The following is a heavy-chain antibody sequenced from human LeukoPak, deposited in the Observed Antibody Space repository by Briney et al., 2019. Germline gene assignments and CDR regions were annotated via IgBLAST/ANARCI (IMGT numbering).Heavy chain of an antibody. V-gene: IGHV3-30*02. J-gene: IGHJ4*02. Sequence: GGSLRLSCAASGFTFSTSGMHWVRQSPGKGLDWVAFIRNDGTKKNYADSVKGRFTISRDNSKNTLYLQMDSLSTEDTAVYYCVKVDAWGQGTLVTVSS. CDR1: GFTFSTSG. CDR2: IRNDGTKK. CDR3: VKVDA. D-gene: IGHD2-8*01.